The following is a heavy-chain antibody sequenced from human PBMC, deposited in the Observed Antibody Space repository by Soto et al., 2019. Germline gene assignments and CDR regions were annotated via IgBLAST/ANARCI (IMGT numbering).Heavy chain of an antibody. V-gene: IGHV3-23*01. CDR3: AKDYFETKGPYFFDY. D-gene: IGHD1-26*01. J-gene: IGHJ4*02. CDR1: GFTFNNYA. CDR2: IRNSGGFT. Sequence: VQLLESGGGLVQPGGSLRLSCAASGFTFNNYAMNWVRQAPGKGLEWVSAIRNSGGFTYYADSVKGRFTISRDNSKNTLYLHMNSLRAEDTALYYCAKDYFETKGPYFFDYWGKGTLVTVSS.